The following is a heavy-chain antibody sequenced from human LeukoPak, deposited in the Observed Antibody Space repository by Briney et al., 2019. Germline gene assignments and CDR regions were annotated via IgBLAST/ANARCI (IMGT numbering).Heavy chain of an antibody. Sequence: SETLSLTCAVYGGSFSGYYWSWIRQPPGKGLEWIGEINHSGSTNYNPSLKSRVTISVGTSKNQFSLKLSSVTAADTAVYYCARRRGRFDYWGQGTLVTVSS. J-gene: IGHJ4*02. CDR1: GGSFSGYY. CDR3: ARRRGRFDY. D-gene: IGHD6-25*01. CDR2: INHSGST. V-gene: IGHV4-34*01.